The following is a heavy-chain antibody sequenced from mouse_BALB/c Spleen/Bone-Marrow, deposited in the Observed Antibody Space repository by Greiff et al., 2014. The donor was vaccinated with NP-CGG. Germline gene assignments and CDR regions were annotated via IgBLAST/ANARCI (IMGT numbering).Heavy chain of an antibody. V-gene: IGHV3-6*02. J-gene: IGHJ4*01. CDR3: AMGHYAMDY. CDR1: GYFITHGYY. Sequence: LPQSGPGLVKTFQSLSLTLSFTGYFITHGYYLDWVRQFSGKKLEWMAYITYDGSSDYNPSLKNRISITRDTSKNQFFLKLNSVTTEDTSTYYCAMGHYAMDYWGQGTSVTVSS. CDR2: ITYDGSS.